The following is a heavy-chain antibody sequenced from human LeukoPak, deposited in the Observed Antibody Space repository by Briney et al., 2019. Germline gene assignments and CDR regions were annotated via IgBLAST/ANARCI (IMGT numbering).Heavy chain of an antibody. Sequence: PSETLSLTCTGSGGSISTSAFYWGWIRQPPGKGLEWIGSIYDSGNEFYNPSLKGLVTISADTSKNQFSLKLNSVTAADTAMYYCARQISDYYYYYMDVWGEGITVTVSS. V-gene: IGHV4-39*01. CDR1: GGSISTSAFY. CDR2: IYDSGNE. J-gene: IGHJ6*03. D-gene: IGHD2/OR15-2a*01. CDR3: ARQISDYYYYYMDV.